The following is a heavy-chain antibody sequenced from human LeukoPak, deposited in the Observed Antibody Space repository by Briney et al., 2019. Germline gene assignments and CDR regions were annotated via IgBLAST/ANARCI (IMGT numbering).Heavy chain of an antibody. CDR1: GFTFSSYS. V-gene: IGHV3-21*01. D-gene: IGHD5-18*01. J-gene: IGHJ4*02. CDR2: ISSSSSYI. Sequence: KPGGSLRPSCAASGFTFSSYSMNWVRQAPGKGLEWVSSISSSSSYIYYADSVKGRFTISRDNAKNSLYLQMNSLRTEDTAVYYCARVGYSYGYDFVDYWGQGTLVTVSS. CDR3: ARVGYSYGYDFVDY.